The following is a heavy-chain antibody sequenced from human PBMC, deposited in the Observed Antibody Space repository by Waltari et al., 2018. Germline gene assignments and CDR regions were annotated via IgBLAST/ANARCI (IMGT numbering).Heavy chain of an antibody. V-gene: IGHV3-66*02. CDR2: IYSGGST. CDR1: GFTVSSNY. J-gene: IGHJ6*02. Sequence: EVQLVESGGGLVQPGGSLRLSCAASGFTVSSNYMSWVRQAPGKGLEWVSVIYSGGSTDYVGSVKGRFTISRDNSKNTLYLQMNSLRAEDTAVYYCARDSVAGARTFVYYYYYGMDVWGQGTTVTVSS. CDR3: ARDSVAGARTFVYYYYYGMDV. D-gene: IGHD6-19*01.